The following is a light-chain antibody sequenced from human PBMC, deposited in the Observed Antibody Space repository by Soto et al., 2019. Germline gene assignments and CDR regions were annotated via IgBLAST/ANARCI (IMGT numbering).Light chain of an antibody. CDR3: SSYTTSITVV. CDR2: EVS. Sequence: QSVLTQPASVSGSPGQSITISCTGTSSDVGAYGYVSWYQQHPGKAPKLMIYEVSYRPSGVSNRFSGSKSGNAASLTISGLQAEDEADYYCSSYTTSITVVFGGGTKLTVL. CDR1: SSDVGAYGY. J-gene: IGLJ2*01. V-gene: IGLV2-14*01.